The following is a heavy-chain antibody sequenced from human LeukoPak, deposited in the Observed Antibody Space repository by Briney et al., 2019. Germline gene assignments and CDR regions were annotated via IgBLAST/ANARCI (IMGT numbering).Heavy chain of an antibody. Sequence: GGYVSLSCAASGFTLSSSGMRWVRQAAGKRLEWVAVISYDGSNKYYAVSVKGRFTISRDNSKNTLYLQMNSLRAEDTAVYYCAKASGDYVFDYWGQGTLVTVSS. J-gene: IGHJ4*02. D-gene: IGHD4-17*01. V-gene: IGHV3-30*18. CDR2: ISYDGSNK. CDR3: AKASGDYVFDY. CDR1: GFTLSSSG.